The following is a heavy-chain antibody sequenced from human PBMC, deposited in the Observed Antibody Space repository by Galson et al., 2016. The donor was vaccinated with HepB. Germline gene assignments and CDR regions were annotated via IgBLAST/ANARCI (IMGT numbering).Heavy chain of an antibody. J-gene: IGHJ2*01. D-gene: IGHD3-22*01. CDR3: VRQVIVMDPYWYFDL. Sequence: ETLSLTCTVSGGSISSSSYYWGWIRQPPGKGLEWIGSSHYSGNTDYNPSLKSRVTVSVDTSKNQVSLKLSAVTAADTAVYYCVRQVIVMDPYWYFDLWGRGTLVTVSS. V-gene: IGHV4-39*01. CDR2: SHYSGNT. CDR1: GGSISSSSYY.